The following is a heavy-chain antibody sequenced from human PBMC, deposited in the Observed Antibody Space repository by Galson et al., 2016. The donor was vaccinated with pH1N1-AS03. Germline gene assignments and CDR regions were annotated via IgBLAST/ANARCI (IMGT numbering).Heavy chain of an antibody. J-gene: IGHJ3*01. V-gene: IGHV3-48*03. D-gene: IGHD2-15*01. CDR2: ISSSGDTT. CDR1: GFTFGDFE. CDR3: VRAKPYSYDRRKYFAFLL. Sequence: SLRLSCAASGFTFGDFEMNWVRQAPGKGLEWVAYISSSGDTTYYADSVKGRFTISRDSVKDSLYLQMASLRVEDTALYYCVRAKPYSYDRRKYFAFLLWGQGTTVIVSS.